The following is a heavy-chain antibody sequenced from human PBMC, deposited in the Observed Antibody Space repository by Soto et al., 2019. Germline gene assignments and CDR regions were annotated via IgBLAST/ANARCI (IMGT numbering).Heavy chain of an antibody. J-gene: IGHJ4*02. CDR1: GYSITSGHY. D-gene: IGHD7-27*01. CDR2: IYHSGSP. V-gene: IGHV4-38-2*01. Sequence: SETLSLTCAVSGYSITSGHYWGCIRQSPGKGLEWIGNIYHSGSPYYNPSLRSRVTISVDTSKNPFSLQLGSATAADTAVYYCARTGDGEDFAHWGQGTLVTVSS. CDR3: ARTGDGEDFAH.